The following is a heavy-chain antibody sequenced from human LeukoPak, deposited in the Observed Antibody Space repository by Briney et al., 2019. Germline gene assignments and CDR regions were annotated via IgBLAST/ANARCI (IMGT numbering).Heavy chain of an antibody. D-gene: IGHD2-15*01. CDR1: GFTFSDYY. V-gene: IGHV3-11*01. CDR2: ISRGGTSI. CDR3: ARVLRYCSGGNCYSGGLGYMDV. J-gene: IGHJ6*03. Sequence: PGGSLRLSCAASGFTFSDYYMSWIRQAPGKGLEWISYISRGGTSISYADSVKGRFTISRDNAKNSLYLQMNSLRAEGTAVYYCARVLRYCSGGNCYSGGLGYMDVWGKGTTVTISS.